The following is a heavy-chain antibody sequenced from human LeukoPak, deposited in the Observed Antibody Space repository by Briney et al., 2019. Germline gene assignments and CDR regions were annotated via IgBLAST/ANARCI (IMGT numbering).Heavy chain of an antibody. CDR1: GGSISSGGYY. CDR2: IYYSGST. D-gene: IGHD2-2*01. Sequence: SQTLSLTCTVSGGSISSGGYYWSWIRQHPGKGLEWIGYIYYSGSTYYNPSLKSRVTISVDTSKNQFYLKLSSVTAADTAVYYCARSGGGYVVVVPAAPGHWFDPWGQGTLVTVSS. V-gene: IGHV4-31*03. CDR3: ARSGGGYVVVVPAAPGHWFDP. J-gene: IGHJ5*02.